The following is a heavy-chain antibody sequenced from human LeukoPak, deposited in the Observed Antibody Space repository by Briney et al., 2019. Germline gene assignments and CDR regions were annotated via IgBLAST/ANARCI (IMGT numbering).Heavy chain of an antibody. V-gene: IGHV1-18*01. D-gene: IGHD1-26*01. CDR3: ARDRGSSGDYYYYGIDV. CDR1: GGTFSSYG. Sequence: GASVTVSCKASGGTFSSYGISWVRQAPGQGLEWMGWISAYNGNTNYAQKLQGRVTMTTDTSTSTAYMELRSLRSDDTAVYYCARDRGSSGDYYYYGIDVWGQGTTVTVSS. CDR2: ISAYNGNT. J-gene: IGHJ6*02.